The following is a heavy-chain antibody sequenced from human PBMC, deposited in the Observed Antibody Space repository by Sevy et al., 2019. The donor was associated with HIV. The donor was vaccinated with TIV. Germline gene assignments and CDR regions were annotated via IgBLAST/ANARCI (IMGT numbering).Heavy chain of an antibody. V-gene: IGHV3-72*01. CDR3: STHAGIAAAGRVFDY. D-gene: IGHD6-13*01. Sequence: GGSLRLSCAASGFTFSDHYMEWVRQAPGKGLEWVGRTRNKADGYTTEYAASVKGRFTISGDDSENSLYLQMSGLKTEDTAVYYCSTHAGIAAAGRVFDYWGQGALVTVSS. CDR1: GFTFSDHY. CDR2: TRNKADGYTT. J-gene: IGHJ4*02.